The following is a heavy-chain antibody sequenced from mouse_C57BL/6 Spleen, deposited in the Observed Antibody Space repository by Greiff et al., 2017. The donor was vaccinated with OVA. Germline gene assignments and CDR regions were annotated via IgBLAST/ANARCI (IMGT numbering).Heavy chain of an antibody. J-gene: IGHJ3*01. CDR2: INPNNGGT. CDR1: GYTFTDYY. Sequence: EVQLQQSGPELVKPGASVKISCKASGYTFTDYYMNWVKQSHGKSLEWIGDINPNNGGTSYNQKFKGKVTLTVDKSSSTAYMELRSLTSEDSAVYYCARAYGYEGAWFAYWGQGTLVTVSA. V-gene: IGHV1-26*01. CDR3: ARAYGYEGAWFAY. D-gene: IGHD2-2*01.